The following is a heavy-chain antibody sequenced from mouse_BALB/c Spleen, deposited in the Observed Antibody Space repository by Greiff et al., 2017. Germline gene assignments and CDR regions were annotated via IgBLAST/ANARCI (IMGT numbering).Heavy chain of an antibody. D-gene: IGHD2-14*01. J-gene: IGHJ4*01. Sequence: VMLVESGPELVKPGASVRISCKASGYTFTSYYIHWVKQRPGQGLEWIGWIYPGNVNTKYNEKFKGKATLTADKSSSTAYMQLSSLTSEDSAVYFCARNYRYDDAMDYWGQGTSVTVSS. CDR1: GYTFTSYY. CDR2: IYPGNVNT. V-gene: IGHV1S56*01. CDR3: ARNYRYDDAMDY.